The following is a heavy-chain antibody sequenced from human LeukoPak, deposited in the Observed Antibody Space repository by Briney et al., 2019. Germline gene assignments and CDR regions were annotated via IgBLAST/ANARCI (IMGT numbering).Heavy chain of an antibody. CDR2: INHSGST. Sequence: SETLSLTCAVYGGSFSGYYWSWIRQPPGKGLEWIGEINHSGSTNYNPSLKSRVTISVDTSKNQFSLKLSSVTAADTAVYYCARGRAVVVPAAMVYGMDVWGKGTTVTVSS. CDR3: ARGRAVVVPAAMVYGMDV. D-gene: IGHD2-2*01. V-gene: IGHV4-34*01. J-gene: IGHJ6*04. CDR1: GGSFSGYY.